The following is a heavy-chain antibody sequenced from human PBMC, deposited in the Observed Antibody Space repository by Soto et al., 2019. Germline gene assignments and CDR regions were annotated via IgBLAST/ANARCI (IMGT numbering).Heavy chain of an antibody. J-gene: IGHJ4*02. CDR3: ARGRYNWNYDHFDY. V-gene: IGHV1-18*01. D-gene: IGHD1-7*01. CDR2: ISSYNGNT. CDR1: GYTFSSYG. Sequence: GASVKVSCKASGYTFSSYGISWVRQAPGQGLEWMGWISSYNGNTNYPQKLQGRVTMTTDTSTSTAYMELRSLRSDDTAVYYCARGRYNWNYDHFDYWGQGTLVTVSS.